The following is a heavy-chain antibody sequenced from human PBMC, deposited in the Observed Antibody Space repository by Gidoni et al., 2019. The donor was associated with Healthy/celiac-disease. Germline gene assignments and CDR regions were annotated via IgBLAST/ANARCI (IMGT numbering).Heavy chain of an antibody. Sequence: ITLKESGPTLVKHTQPLTLTCTFSGYSLSTSGVGVGWMRKPPGKALEWLALIYGDDDKRYSPSLKSRLTITQDTSNNHVFLTMTNMDPVDTATYYCAHSRPEYSSSSYYWYFDLWGRGTLVTVSS. CDR2: IYGDDDK. V-gene: IGHV2-5*02. D-gene: IGHD6-6*01. CDR1: GYSLSTSGVG. CDR3: AHSRPEYSSSSYYWYFDL. J-gene: IGHJ2*01.